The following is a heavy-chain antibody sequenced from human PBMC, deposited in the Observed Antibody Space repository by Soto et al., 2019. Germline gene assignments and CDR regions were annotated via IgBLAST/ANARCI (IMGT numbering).Heavy chain of an antibody. CDR3: ATETRIAARPRGDY. D-gene: IGHD6-6*01. J-gene: IGHJ4*02. CDR1: GFTFSSYG. V-gene: IGHV3-30*03. Sequence: QVQLVESGGGVVQPGRSLRLSCAASGFTFSSYGMHWVRQAPGKGLEWVAVISYDGSNKYYADSVKGRFTISRDNSKNTLYLQMNSLRAEDTAVYYCATETRIAARPRGDYWGQGTLVTVSS. CDR2: ISYDGSNK.